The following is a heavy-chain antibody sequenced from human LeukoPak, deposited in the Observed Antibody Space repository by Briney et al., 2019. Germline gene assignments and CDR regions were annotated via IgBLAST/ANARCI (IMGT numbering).Heavy chain of an antibody. CDR3: ARGRWTHFDY. V-gene: IGHV4-39*07. Sequence: SETLSLTCTVSGGSISSSSYYWGWIRQPPGKGLEWIGSISYSGSTYYNPSLKSRVTISVDTSKNQFSLKLSSVTAADTAVYYCARGRWTHFDYWGQGTLVTVSS. CDR1: GGSISSSSYY. J-gene: IGHJ4*02. CDR2: ISYSGST. D-gene: IGHD4-23*01.